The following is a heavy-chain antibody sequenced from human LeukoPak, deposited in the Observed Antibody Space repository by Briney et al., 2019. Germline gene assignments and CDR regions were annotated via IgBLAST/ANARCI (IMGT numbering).Heavy chain of an antibody. D-gene: IGHD2-15*01. CDR3: ARVFTGWELLYYFDY. Sequence: PSETLSLTCTVSGGSISSYYWSWIRQPPGKGLEWIGYIYYSGSTNYNPSLKSRVTISVDTSKNQFSLKLSSVTAADTAVYYCARVFTGWELLYYFDYWGQGTLVTDSS. CDR1: GGSISSYY. CDR2: IYYSGST. J-gene: IGHJ4*02. V-gene: IGHV4-59*12.